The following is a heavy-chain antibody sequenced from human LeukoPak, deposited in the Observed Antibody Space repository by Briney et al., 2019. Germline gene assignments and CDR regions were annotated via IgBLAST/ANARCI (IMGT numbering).Heavy chain of an antibody. CDR1: GGSISSYY. V-gene: IGHV4-59*01. CDR3: ARDDGNVLRYFDWTPQGAFDI. J-gene: IGHJ3*02. CDR2: IYYSGST. Sequence: SETLSLTCTVSGGSISSYYWSWIRQPPGKGLEWIGYIYYSGSTNYNPSLKSRVTISVDTSKNQFSLKLSSVTAADTAVYYCARDDGNVLRYFDWTPQGAFDIWGQGTMVTVSS. D-gene: IGHD3-9*01.